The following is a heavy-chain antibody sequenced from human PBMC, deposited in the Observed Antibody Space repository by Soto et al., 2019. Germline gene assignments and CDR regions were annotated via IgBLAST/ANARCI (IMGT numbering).Heavy chain of an antibody. CDR2: ISYDGSNK. CDR3: AKDQPQLWFGELLYEDNAFDI. D-gene: IGHD3-10*01. J-gene: IGHJ3*02. Sequence: GGSLRLSCAASGFTFSSYGMHWVRQAPGKGLEWVAVISYDGSNKYYADSVKGRFTISRDNSKNTLYLQMNSLRAEDTAVYYCAKDQPQLWFGELLYEDNAFDIWGQGTMVTVS. V-gene: IGHV3-30*18. CDR1: GFTFSSYG.